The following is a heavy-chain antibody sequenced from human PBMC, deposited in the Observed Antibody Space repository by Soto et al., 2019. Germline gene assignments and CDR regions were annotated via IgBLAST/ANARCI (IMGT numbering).Heavy chain of an antibody. J-gene: IGHJ5*02. V-gene: IGHV4-39*01. Sequence: SETLSLTCTVSGGSISSSSYYWGWIRQPPGKGLEWIGSIYYSGSTYHNPSLKSRVTISVDTSKNQFSLKLSSVTAADTAVYYCARQFSYYDFWSGYPQNNWFDPWGQGTLVTVSS. D-gene: IGHD3-3*01. CDR3: ARQFSYYDFWSGYPQNNWFDP. CDR1: GGSISSSSYY. CDR2: IYYSGST.